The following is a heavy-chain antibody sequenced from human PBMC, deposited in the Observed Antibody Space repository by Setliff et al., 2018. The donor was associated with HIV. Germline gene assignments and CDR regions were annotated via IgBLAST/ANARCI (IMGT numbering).Heavy chain of an antibody. V-gene: IGHV1-8*01. Sequence: GASVKVSCKASGYAFNSYTLNWVRQATGRGLEWMGWINPNSDNTAYAQKFQGRLTMTRNTSTGTVYMELRSLRSEDTAVYYCARIGRTPYYYYYMDVWGKGTTVTVSS. D-gene: IGHD2-15*01. CDR2: INPNSDNT. CDR3: ARIGRTPYYYYYMDV. J-gene: IGHJ6*03. CDR1: GYAFNSYT.